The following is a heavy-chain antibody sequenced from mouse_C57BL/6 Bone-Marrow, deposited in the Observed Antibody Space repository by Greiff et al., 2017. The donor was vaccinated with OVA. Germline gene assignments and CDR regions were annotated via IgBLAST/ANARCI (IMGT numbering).Heavy chain of an antibody. CDR1: GYSITSGYY. CDR3: ARERKDRGFDY. V-gene: IGHV3-6*01. Sequence: ESGPGLVKPSQSLSLTCSVTGYSITSGYYWNWIRQFPGNKLEWMGYISYDGSNNYNPSLKNRISITRDTSKNQFFLKLNSVTTEDTATYYCARERKDRGFDYWGQGTTLTVSS. D-gene: IGHD3-3*01. CDR2: ISYDGSN. J-gene: IGHJ2*01.